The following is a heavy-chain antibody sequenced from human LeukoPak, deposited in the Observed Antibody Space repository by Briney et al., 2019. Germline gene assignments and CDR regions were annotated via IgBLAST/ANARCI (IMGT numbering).Heavy chain of an antibody. Sequence: GESLKISCKGSGYSFTSYWIGWVRQMPGKGLEWMGIIYPGDSDTRYSPSFQGQVTISADKSISTAYLQWSSLKASDTAMYYCARQETTVTTRNPLLFDYWGQGTLVTVSS. CDR3: ARQETTVTTRNPLLFDY. D-gene: IGHD4-17*01. J-gene: IGHJ4*02. V-gene: IGHV5-51*01. CDR2: IYPGDSDT. CDR1: GYSFTSYW.